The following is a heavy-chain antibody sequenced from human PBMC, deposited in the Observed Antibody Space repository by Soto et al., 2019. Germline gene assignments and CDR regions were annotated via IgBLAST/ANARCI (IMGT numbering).Heavy chain of an antibody. CDR2: IYYSGST. Sequence: SETLSLTCTVSGGSISSYYWSWIRQPPGKGLEWIGYIYYSGSTNYNPSLKSRVTISVDASKNQFSLKLSSVTAADTAVYYCARGAYYFDYWGQGTLVSVSS. V-gene: IGHV4-59*01. J-gene: IGHJ4*02. CDR1: GGSISSYY. CDR3: ARGAYYFDY.